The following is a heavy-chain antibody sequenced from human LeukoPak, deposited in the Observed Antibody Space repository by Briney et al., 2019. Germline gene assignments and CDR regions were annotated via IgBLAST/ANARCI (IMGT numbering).Heavy chain of an antibody. CDR2: ISRSGDNA. CDR1: GFTFSSYA. J-gene: IGHJ5*02. CDR3: AKYVTMIVVISRFDP. D-gene: IGHD3-22*01. V-gene: IGHV3-23*01. Sequence: GGSLRLSCAASGFTFSSYAMTWVRQAPGKGLEWVSAISRSGDNAYYADSVKGRFTISGDNSKNTLYLQMNSLRVEDTAVYYCAKYVTMIVVISRFDPWGQGTLVTVSS.